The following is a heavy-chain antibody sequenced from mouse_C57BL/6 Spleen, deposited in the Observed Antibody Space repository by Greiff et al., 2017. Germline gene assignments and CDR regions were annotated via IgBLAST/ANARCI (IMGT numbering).Heavy chain of an antibody. CDR2: ISYDGSN. J-gene: IGHJ2*02. CDR1: GYSITSGYY. Sequence: EVKLMESGPGLVKPSQSLSLTCSVTGYSITSGYYWNWIRQFPGNKLEWMGYISYDGSNNYNPSLKNRISITHDTAKNQFFLKLNAVTTEDTATYYSAIEGYDYGFDYWGQGTSLTVSS. D-gene: IGHD2-4*01. CDR3: AIEGYDYGFDY. V-gene: IGHV3-6*01.